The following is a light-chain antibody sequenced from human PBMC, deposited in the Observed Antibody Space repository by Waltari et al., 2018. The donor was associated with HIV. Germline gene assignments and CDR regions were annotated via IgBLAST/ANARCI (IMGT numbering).Light chain of an antibody. CDR1: SSDVGGYQY. CDR3: SSYTNRDTVV. Sequence: QSALSQPASVSGSFGQSITISCTGTSSDVGGYQYVSWYQQQPGKAPKLLISGVSNRPSGVSSRFSGSKSGNTASLTIFWLQAEDEADYYCSSYTNRDTVVFGGGTKLTVV. J-gene: IGLJ2*01. V-gene: IGLV2-14*03. CDR2: GVS.